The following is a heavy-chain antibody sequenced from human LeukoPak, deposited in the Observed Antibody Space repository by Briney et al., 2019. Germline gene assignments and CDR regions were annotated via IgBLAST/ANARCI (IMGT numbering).Heavy chain of an antibody. CDR3: VRHLYTFGPNYFDY. CDR2: IYYRGST. J-gene: IGHJ4*02. CDR1: GGSISSSGYY. V-gene: IGHV4-39*01. Sequence: SETLSLTCTVSGGSISSSGYYWGWIRQSPGAGLEWIGSIYYRGSTSYNPSLKSRVTISVDTSKNQFSLKLSSVTAADTAVYYCVRHLYTFGPNYFDYWGQGALVTVSS. D-gene: IGHD2-2*02.